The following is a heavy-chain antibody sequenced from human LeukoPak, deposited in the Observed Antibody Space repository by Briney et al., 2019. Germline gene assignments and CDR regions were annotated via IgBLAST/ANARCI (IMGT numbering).Heavy chain of an antibody. D-gene: IGHD6-13*01. CDR1: GYTFTSYG. J-gene: IGHJ2*01. V-gene: IGHV1-18*01. CDR2: ISAYNGNT. CDR3: ARDLYSSSWYVWYFDL. Sequence: GASVKVSCKASGYTFTSYGISWVRQAPGQGLEWMGWISAYNGNTNYAQKLQGRVTMTTDTSTSTAYMELRSLRSDDTAVYYCARDLYSSSWYVWYFDLWGRGTLVTVSS.